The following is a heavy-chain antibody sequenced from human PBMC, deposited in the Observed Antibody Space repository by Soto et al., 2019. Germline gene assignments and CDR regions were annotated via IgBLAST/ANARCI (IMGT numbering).Heavy chain of an antibody. Sequence: SETLSLTCAVYGGSFSGYYWSWIRQPPGKGLEWIEEINHSGSTNYNPSLKSRVTISVDTSKNQFSLKLSSVTAADTAVYYCARETPKTYDYVWGSYRSNWFDPWGQGTLVTVSS. CDR2: INHSGST. CDR1: GGSFSGYY. J-gene: IGHJ5*02. CDR3: ARETPKTYDYVWGSYRSNWFDP. D-gene: IGHD3-16*02. V-gene: IGHV4-34*01.